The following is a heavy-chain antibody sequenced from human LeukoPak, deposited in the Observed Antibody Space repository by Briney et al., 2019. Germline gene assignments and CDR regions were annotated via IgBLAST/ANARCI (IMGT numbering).Heavy chain of an antibody. CDR1: GFTFSSYA. J-gene: IGHJ4*02. D-gene: IGHD4-17*01. CDR3: AKNQDNGDYFDY. Sequence: GGSLRLSCAASGFTFSSYAMSWARQAPGKGLEWVSAISGSGGSTYYADSVKGRFTISRDNSKNTLYLQMNSLRAEDTAVYYCAKNQDNGDYFDYWGQGTLVTVSS. CDR2: ISGSGGST. V-gene: IGHV3-23*01.